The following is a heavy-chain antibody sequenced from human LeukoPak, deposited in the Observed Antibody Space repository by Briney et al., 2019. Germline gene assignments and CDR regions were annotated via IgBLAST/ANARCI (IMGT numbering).Heavy chain of an antibody. V-gene: IGHV4-4*07. CDR3: ARDDYYGSGTYFDY. Sequence: PSETLSLTCTVSGGSISSYYWSWIRQPAGKGLEWIGRIYTSGSTNYNPSLKSRVTMSVDTSKNQFSLKLSSVTAADTAVYYCARDDYYGSGTYFDYWGQGTLVTVSS. D-gene: IGHD3-10*01. J-gene: IGHJ4*02. CDR1: GGSISSYY. CDR2: IYTSGST.